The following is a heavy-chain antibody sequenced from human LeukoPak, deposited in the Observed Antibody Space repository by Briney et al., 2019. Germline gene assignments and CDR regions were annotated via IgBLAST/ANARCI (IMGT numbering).Heavy chain of an antibody. D-gene: IGHD5-12*01. J-gene: IGHJ6*02. V-gene: IGHV1-18*01. CDR2: ISAYNGNT. Sequence: GASVKVSCKASGYTFTSYGISWVRQAPGQGLEWMGWISAYNGNTNYAQKLQGRVTMTTDTSTSTAYMELRSLRSDDTAVYYCARGVATISHYYYYYGMDVWGQGTTVTVSS. CDR1: GYTFTSYG. CDR3: ARGVATISHYYYYYGMDV.